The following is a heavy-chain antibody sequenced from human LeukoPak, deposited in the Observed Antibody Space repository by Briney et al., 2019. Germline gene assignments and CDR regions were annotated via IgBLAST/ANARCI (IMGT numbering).Heavy chain of an antibody. J-gene: IGHJ4*02. CDR2: ISGSGTST. CDR3: AKDRAGGYCSGGSCYVFDY. Sequence: PGGSLRLSCAASGFTFSTYAMSWVRQAPGKGLEWVPAISGSGTSTYYADSVKGRFTISRDFSKNTLYLQMNSLRAEDTALYFCAKDRAGGYCSGGSCYVFDYWGQGTLVTVSS. V-gene: IGHV3-23*01. D-gene: IGHD2-15*01. CDR1: GFTFSTYA.